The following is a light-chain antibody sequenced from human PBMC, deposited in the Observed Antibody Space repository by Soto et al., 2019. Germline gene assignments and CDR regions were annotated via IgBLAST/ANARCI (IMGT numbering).Light chain of an antibody. CDR1: QSVLYSSNNKNY. J-gene: IGKJ2*01. Sequence: DIVMTQSPDSLAVSLGERANIKCKSSQSVLYSSNNKNYLAWYQKKAGQPPKLLIYWASTRESGVPDRFSGSGSGTDFTLTISSLQAEDVAVYYCQQYYSTPPYTFGQGTKLEIK. CDR2: WAS. V-gene: IGKV4-1*01. CDR3: QQYYSTPPYT.